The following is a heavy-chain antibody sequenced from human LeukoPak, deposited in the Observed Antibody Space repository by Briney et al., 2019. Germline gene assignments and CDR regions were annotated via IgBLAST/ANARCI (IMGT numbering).Heavy chain of an antibody. V-gene: IGHV3-74*01. CDR3: VRDLGYCSRGSCYRYNWFDP. CDR2: IDADGSST. J-gene: IGHJ5*02. D-gene: IGHD2-15*01. Sequence: GSLRLSCAASGFTLNNFWMHWVRQAPGKGLVWVSRIDADGSSTTYADSVKGRFTIPRANAKNPLHLQMNSLRVEDTAIYYCVRDLGYCSRGSCYRYNWFDPWRQGTLVTVSS. CDR1: GFTLNNFW.